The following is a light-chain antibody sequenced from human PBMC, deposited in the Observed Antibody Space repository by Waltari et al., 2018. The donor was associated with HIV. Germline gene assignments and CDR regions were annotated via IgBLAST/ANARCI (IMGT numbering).Light chain of an antibody. CDR3: QHSNTASPWT. J-gene: IGKJ1*01. V-gene: IGKV1-5*03. CDR1: QRIDTW. Sequence: DIQMTQSPSTLSTSVGDRITITCRASQRIDTWLAWYQQKPGKAPKVLVYKASSFESGVPSRFSSSGSGTAFSLTISSLHPDDFATYYCQHSNTASPWTFGQGTRVDI. CDR2: KAS.